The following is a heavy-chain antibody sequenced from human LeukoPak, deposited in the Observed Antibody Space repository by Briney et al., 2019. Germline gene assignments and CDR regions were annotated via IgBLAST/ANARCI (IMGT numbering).Heavy chain of an antibody. V-gene: IGHV1-69*13. CDR2: IIPIFGTA. CDR3: AIATVATTRTWGY. CDR1: GGTFSSYA. D-gene: IGHD4-11*01. J-gene: IGHJ4*02. Sequence: GASVKVSCKASGGTFSSYAISWVRHAPGQGLEWMGGIIPIFGTANYAQKFQGRVTITADEPTSTAYMELSSLRSEDTAVYYCAIATVATTRTWGYWGQGTLVTVSS.